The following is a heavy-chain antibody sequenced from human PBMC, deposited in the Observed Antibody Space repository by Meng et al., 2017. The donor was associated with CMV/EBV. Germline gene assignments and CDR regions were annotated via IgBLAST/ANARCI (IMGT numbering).Heavy chain of an antibody. CDR2: IYSGGST. V-gene: IGHV3-53*01. Sequence: GESLKISCAASGFTVSSNYMSWVRQAPGKGLEWVSVIYSGGSTYYADSVKGRFTISRDNAKNSLYLQMNSLRAEDTAVYYCARGSGAKDIVVVPAAIHGGYYYYGMDVWGQGTTVTVSS. CDR1: GFTVSSNY. CDR3: ARGSGAKDIVVVPAAIHGGYYYYGMDV. J-gene: IGHJ6*02. D-gene: IGHD2-2*02.